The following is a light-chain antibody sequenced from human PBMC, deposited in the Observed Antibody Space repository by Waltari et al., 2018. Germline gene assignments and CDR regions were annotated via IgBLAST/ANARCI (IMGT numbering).Light chain of an antibody. V-gene: IGLV7-43*01. CDR3: LLHFGGDQLV. J-gene: IGLJ3*02. CDR2: SST. CDR1: TGPVASAHY. Sequence: QTVVTQEPSLTVSPGGTVTLTCASSTGPVASAHYPSWFQQMPGQAPRALIFSSTNKYSWTPARFSGSLFGGKAALTLSSVQPEDEADYYCLLHFGGDQLVFGGGTRLTVL.